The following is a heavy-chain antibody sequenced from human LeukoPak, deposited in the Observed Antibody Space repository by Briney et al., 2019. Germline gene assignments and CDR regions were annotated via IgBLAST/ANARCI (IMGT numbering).Heavy chain of an antibody. Sequence: PSETLSLTCTVSGGSISSYYWSWIRQPPGKGLEWIGRIYTSGSTNYNPSLKSRVTISVDTSKNQFSLKLSSVTAADTAVYYCASRRLRYFDWLKYYHWFDPWGQGTLVTVSS. D-gene: IGHD3-9*01. CDR2: IYTSGST. CDR3: ASRRLRYFDWLKYYHWFDP. CDR1: GGSISSYY. V-gene: IGHV4-4*07. J-gene: IGHJ5*02.